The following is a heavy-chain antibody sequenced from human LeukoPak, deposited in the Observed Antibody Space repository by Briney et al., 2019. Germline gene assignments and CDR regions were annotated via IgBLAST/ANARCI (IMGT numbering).Heavy chain of an antibody. V-gene: IGHV1-69*13. D-gene: IGHD1-26*01. CDR3: ARWVVGAPRFDP. CDR1: GGTFSSYA. Sequence: SVKVSFKASGGTFSSYAISWVRQAPGQGLEWMGGIIPIFGTANYAQKFQGRVTITADESTSTAYMELSSLRSEDTAVYYCARWVVGAPRFDPWGQGTLATVSS. J-gene: IGHJ5*02. CDR2: IIPIFGTA.